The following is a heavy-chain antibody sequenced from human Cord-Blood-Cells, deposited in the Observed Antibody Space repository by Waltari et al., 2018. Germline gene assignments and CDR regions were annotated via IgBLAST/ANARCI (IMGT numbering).Heavy chain of an antibody. Sequence: EVQLVESGGVVVQPGGSLRLSCAASGFTFDDYTMHWVRQAPGKGLGLFSLSGWDGGSTDCADSGKGRFTSSRDNSKNSLYLQMNSLRTEDTALYYCAKENDYSNSLFDYWGQGTLVTVSS. V-gene: IGHV3-43*01. D-gene: IGHD4-4*01. J-gene: IGHJ4*02. CDR1: GFTFDDYT. CDR2: SGWDGGST. CDR3: AKENDYSNSLFDY.